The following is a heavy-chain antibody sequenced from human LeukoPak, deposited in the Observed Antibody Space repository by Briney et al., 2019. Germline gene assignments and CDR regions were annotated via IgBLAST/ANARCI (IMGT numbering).Heavy chain of an antibody. Sequence: GGSLRLSCAASGLPLSSYSMNWVRQAPGKGLEWVSSISSSSSYIYYAHSVKSRFTITRDNAKHSLYLQMNSLRAEDTAVYYCARDTGYCSSTSCPLQHWGQGTLVTVSS. D-gene: IGHD2-2*01. CDR3: ARDTGYCSSTSCPLQH. V-gene: IGHV3-21*01. CDR1: GLPLSSYS. CDR2: ISSSSSYI. J-gene: IGHJ1*01.